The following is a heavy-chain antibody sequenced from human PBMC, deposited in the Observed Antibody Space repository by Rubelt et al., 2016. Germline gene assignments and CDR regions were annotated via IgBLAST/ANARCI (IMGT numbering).Heavy chain of an antibody. V-gene: IGHV4-34*01. Sequence: QVQLQQWGAGLLKPSETLSLTCAVYGGSFSGYYWSWIRQPPGKGLEWIGTIYYSGSTYYNPSLKSRVTISVDTSKNQFSLKVSSVTAADTAIYYCARDPWMVPLLFDPWGQGTLVTVSS. J-gene: IGHJ5*02. D-gene: IGHD6-19*01. CDR3: ARDPWMVPLLFDP. CDR2: IYYSGST. CDR1: GGSFSGYY.